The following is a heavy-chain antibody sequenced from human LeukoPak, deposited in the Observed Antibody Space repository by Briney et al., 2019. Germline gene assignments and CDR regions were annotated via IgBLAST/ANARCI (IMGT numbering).Heavy chain of an antibody. V-gene: IGHV5-51*01. CDR2: IYPGDSDT. D-gene: IGHD1-14*01. Sequence: GESLKISWKGSGYSFTTYWIDWVRQMPGKGLEWMGTIYPGDSDTRYSPSFEGQVTISADKSISTAYLQWSSLKASDTAMYYCARRPGNHPFDYWGQGTLVTVSS. CDR1: GYSFTTYW. J-gene: IGHJ4*02. CDR3: ARRPGNHPFDY.